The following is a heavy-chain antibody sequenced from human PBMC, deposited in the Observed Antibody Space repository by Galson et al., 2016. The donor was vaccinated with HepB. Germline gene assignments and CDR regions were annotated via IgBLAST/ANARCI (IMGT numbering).Heavy chain of an antibody. V-gene: IGHV3-11*01. CDR1: GFTFSDFY. J-gene: IGHJ4*02. CDR3: ARDPARLDY. CDR2: ISSSGNTI. D-gene: IGHD6-6*01. Sequence: SLRPSCAASGFTFSDFYMSWIQQAPGKGLEWVSYISSSGNTIYYAYSVKGRFTISRDNAKNSLYLEMNSLRADDTAVYYCARDPARLDYWGQGTLVTVSS.